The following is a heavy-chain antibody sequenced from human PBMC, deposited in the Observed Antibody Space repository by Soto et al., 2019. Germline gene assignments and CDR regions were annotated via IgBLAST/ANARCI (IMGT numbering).Heavy chain of an antibody. CDR3: ARRRGSGWYAFDN. CDR2: FYYGGST. CDR1: GASINGANSC. J-gene: IGHJ4*02. V-gene: IGHV4-39*01. D-gene: IGHD6-19*01. Sequence: PSETLSLTCTVSGASINGANSCWGWIRQPPGKGLQWIGSFYYGGSTSYHPSLRSRVTISADTSNNQFSLKVTSVTAADTAKYYCARRRGSGWYAFDNWGQGTPVTVSS.